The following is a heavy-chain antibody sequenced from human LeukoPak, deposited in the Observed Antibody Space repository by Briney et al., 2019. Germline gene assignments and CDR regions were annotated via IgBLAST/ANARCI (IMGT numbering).Heavy chain of an antibody. CDR2: TLYDGSNK. CDR1: AFFFCSYA. J-gene: IGHJ5*02. CDR3: ARATGDSSGWYWFDP. D-gene: IGHD6-19*01. V-gene: IGHV3-30*04. Sequence: FCSASAFFFCSYAMQWFRQATGKGLVWWVATLYDGSNKYYADSVKGRFTISRDNSKNTLYLQMNSLRAEDTAVYYCARATGDSSGWYWFDPWGQGTLVTVSS.